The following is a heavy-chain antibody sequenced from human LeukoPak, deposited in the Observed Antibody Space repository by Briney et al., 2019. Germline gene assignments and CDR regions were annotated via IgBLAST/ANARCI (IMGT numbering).Heavy chain of an antibody. J-gene: IGHJ4*02. D-gene: IGHD6-6*01. CDR2: IHSSGPT. CDR3: SRHDAGIAARPFDN. V-gene: IGHV4-59*08. Sequence: SETLSLTCTVSGGSISTYYWSWIRRPPGKGLEWIAYIHSSGPTNYNPSLKSRITISVDTSKNQFSLKLSSVTAADTAVYYCSRHDAGIAARPFDNWGQGTLVTVSS. CDR1: GGSISTYY.